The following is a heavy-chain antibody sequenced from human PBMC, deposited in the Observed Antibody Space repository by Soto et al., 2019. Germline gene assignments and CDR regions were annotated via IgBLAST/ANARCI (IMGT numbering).Heavy chain of an antibody. Sequence: ASVKVSCKASGGTFSSYAISWVRQAPGQGLEWMGGIIPIFGTANYAQKFQGRVTITADESTSTAYMELSSLRSEDTAVYYCARDLYGSGSRKRYYFDYWGQGTLVTVSS. V-gene: IGHV1-69*13. CDR1: GGTFSSYA. CDR3: ARDLYGSGSRKRYYFDY. D-gene: IGHD3-10*01. J-gene: IGHJ4*02. CDR2: IIPIFGTA.